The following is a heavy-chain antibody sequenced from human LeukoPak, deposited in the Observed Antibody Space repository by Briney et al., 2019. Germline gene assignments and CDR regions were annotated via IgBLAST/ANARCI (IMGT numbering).Heavy chain of an antibody. CDR1: GFTFSSYG. CDR3: AKDHSGPTWYYYGMDV. D-gene: IGHD2-15*01. V-gene: IGHV3-23*01. CDR2: ISGSGGST. J-gene: IGHJ6*02. Sequence: GGSLRLSCAASGFTFSSYGMSWVRQAPGKGLEWVSAISGSGGSTYYADSVKGRFTISRDNSKNTLYLQMNSLRAEDTATYYCAKDHSGPTWYYYGMDVWGQGTTVTVSS.